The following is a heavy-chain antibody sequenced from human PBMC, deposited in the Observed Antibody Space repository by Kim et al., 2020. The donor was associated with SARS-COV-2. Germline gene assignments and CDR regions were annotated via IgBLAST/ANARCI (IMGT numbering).Heavy chain of an antibody. CDR3: ASTFYGSGSPFGIPTDY. V-gene: IGHV3-48*03. CDR1: GFTFSSYE. Sequence: GGSLRLSCAASGFTFSSYEMNWVRQAPGKGLEWVSYISSSGSTIYYADSVKGRFTISRDNAKNSLYLQMNSLRAEDTAVYYCASTFYGSGSPFGIPTDYWGQGTLVTVSS. J-gene: IGHJ4*02. D-gene: IGHD3-10*01. CDR2: ISSSGSTI.